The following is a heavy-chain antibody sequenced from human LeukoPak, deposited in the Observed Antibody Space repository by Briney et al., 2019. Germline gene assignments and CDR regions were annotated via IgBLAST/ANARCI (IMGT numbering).Heavy chain of an antibody. CDR1: GFTFSIYW. CDR2: IKQDGSEK. J-gene: IGHJ5*02. D-gene: IGHD6-19*01. CDR3: AKDEIMWYSSGRFDP. Sequence: PGGSLRLSCAASGFTFSIYWMTWVRQAPGKGLEWVANIKQDGSEKYYVDSVKGRFTISRDNAKNSLYLQMNSLRAEDTAVYYCAKDEIMWYSSGRFDPWGQGTLVTVSS. V-gene: IGHV3-7*03.